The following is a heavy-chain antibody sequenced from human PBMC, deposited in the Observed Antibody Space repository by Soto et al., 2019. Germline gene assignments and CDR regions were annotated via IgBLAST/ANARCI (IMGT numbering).Heavy chain of an antibody. V-gene: IGHV4-31*03. CDR1: GGSISSGGYY. J-gene: IGHJ4*02. CDR3: ATVGGNWNYVDH. Sequence: PSETLSLTCTVSGGSISSGGYYWSWIRQHPEKGLEWIGYIYYTGSTYYNPSLKSRVTMSVDTSKNQFSLKLSSVTAADTAIYFCATVGGNWNYVDHWRQGTLVT. CDR2: IYYTGST. D-gene: IGHD1-20*01.